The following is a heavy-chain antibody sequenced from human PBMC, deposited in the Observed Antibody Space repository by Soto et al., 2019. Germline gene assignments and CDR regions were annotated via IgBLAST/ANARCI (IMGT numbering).Heavy chain of an antibody. CDR3: ARDSGYDLGYYYYYMDV. CDR2: TYYRSKWYN. J-gene: IGHJ6*03. V-gene: IGHV6-1*01. D-gene: IGHD5-12*01. Sequence: SQTLSLTCAISGDSVSSNSAAWNWIRQSPSRGLEWLGRTYYRSKWYNDYAVSVKSRITINPDTSKNQFSLQLNSVTPEDTAVYYCARDSGYDLGYYYYYMDVWGKGTTVTVSS. CDR1: GDSVSSNSAA.